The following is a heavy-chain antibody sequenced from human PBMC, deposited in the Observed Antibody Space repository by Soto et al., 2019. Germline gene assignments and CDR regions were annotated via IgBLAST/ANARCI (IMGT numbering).Heavy chain of an antibody. CDR1: GGSISSGDYY. V-gene: IGHV4-30-4*01. CDR2: IYYSGST. Sequence: SETLSLTCTVSGGSISSGDYYWSWIRQPPGKGLEWIGYIYYSGSTYYNPSLKSRVTISVDTSKNQFSLKLSSVTAADTAVYYCASLTAGGWLSFDYWGQGTLVTVSS. CDR3: ASLTAGGWLSFDY. D-gene: IGHD2-21*01. J-gene: IGHJ4*02.